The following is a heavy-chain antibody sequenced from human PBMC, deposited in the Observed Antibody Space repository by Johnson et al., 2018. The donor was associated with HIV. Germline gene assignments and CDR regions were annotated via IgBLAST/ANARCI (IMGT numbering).Heavy chain of an antibody. J-gene: IGHJ3*02. CDR2: IRHDGNNK. CDR1: GFTFSGYG. D-gene: IGHD6-19*01. Sequence: QVQLVESGGGVVQPGWSLRLSCAVSGFTFSGYGMHWVRQTPGKGLEWVAFIRHDGNNKYYGESMKGRLIISRDNSKNMLYLEMQSLTTEDTAVYYCARAVAGRGNAFDIWGLGTMVTVSS. V-gene: IGHV3-30*02. CDR3: ARAVAGRGNAFDI.